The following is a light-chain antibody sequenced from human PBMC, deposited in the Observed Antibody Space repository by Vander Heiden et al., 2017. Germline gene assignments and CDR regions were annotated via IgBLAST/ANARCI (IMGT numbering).Light chain of an antibody. CDR3: QSYDSSLSGFYV. Sequence: QSVLTQPPSVSVAPGQSVTIHCTASSSNIGEGYDLHWYQQLPGTAPNLLIYGNSNRPSGVPDRFSGSKSGTSASLAITGLQAEDEADYYCQSYDSSLSGFYVFGTGTKVTVL. CDR1: SSNIGEGYD. CDR2: GNS. J-gene: IGLJ1*01. V-gene: IGLV1-40*01.